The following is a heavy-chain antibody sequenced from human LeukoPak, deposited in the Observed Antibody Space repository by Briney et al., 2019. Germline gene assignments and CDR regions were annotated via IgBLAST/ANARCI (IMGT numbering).Heavy chain of an antibody. Sequence: GGSLRLSCAASGFTFSSYAMSWVRQAPGRGLEWVSGISGSGGSTYYADSVKGRFTISRDNSKNTLYLQMNSLRAEDTAVYYCAKGFGSGWYFVDYWGQGTLVTVSS. D-gene: IGHD6-19*01. J-gene: IGHJ4*02. CDR1: GFTFSSYA. V-gene: IGHV3-23*01. CDR2: ISGSGGST. CDR3: AKGFGSGWYFVDY.